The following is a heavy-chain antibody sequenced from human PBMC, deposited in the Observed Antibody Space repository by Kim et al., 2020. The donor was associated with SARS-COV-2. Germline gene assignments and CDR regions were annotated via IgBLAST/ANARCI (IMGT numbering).Heavy chain of an antibody. Sequence: GGSLRLSCAASGFTFSSYGMHWVRQAPGKGLEWVAVISYDGSNKYYADSVKGRFTISRDNSKNTLYLQMNSLRAEDTAVYYCAKDSLEFDPWGQGTLVTVSS. CDR1: GFTFSSYG. J-gene: IGHJ5*02. CDR3: AKDSLEFDP. V-gene: IGHV3-30*18. D-gene: IGHD6-6*01. CDR2: ISYDGSNK.